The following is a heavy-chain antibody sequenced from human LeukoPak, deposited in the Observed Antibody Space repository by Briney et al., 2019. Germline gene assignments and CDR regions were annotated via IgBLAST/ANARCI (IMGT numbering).Heavy chain of an antibody. CDR3: ASGYCHNGECNWGDF. D-gene: IGHD2-8*01. CDR1: GHTLTQLS. J-gene: IGHJ4*02. V-gene: IGHV1-24*01. CDR2: FNPEDDNT. Sequence: ASVKVSCRISGHTLTQLSMHWVRQSLGKGLELMGGFNPEDDNTIYAQKFQGRISMTEDTSADTAYMELSSLRSEDTAIYYCASGYCHNGECNWGDFWGQGTLVTVSS.